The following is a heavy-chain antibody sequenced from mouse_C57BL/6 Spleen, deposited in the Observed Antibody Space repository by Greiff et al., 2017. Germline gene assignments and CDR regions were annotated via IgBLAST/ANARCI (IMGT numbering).Heavy chain of an antibody. Sequence: QVQLQQSGAELVKPGASVKISCKASGYAFSSYWMNWVKQRPGKGLAWIGQIYPGDGDTSYNGKFKGKATLTADKSSSTAYMQLSSLTSEDSAVYFGARSEGITSYAMDDWGQGTSVTVSS. D-gene: IGHD1-1*01. J-gene: IGHJ4*01. CDR1: GYAFSSYW. V-gene: IGHV1-80*01. CDR2: IYPGDGDT. CDR3: ARSEGITSYAMDD.